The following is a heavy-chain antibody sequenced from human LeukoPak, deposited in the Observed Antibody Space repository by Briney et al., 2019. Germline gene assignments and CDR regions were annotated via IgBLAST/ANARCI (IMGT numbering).Heavy chain of an antibody. CDR3: ARGGTYYYYGMDV. V-gene: IGHV1-69*13. Sequence: ASVKVSCKASGGTFSSYAISWVRQAPGQGLEWMGGIIPIFGTANYAQKFQGRVTITADESTSTAYMELSSLRSEDTAIYYCARGGTYYYYGMDVWGQGTTVTVSS. CDR1: GGTFSSYA. CDR2: IIPIFGTA. J-gene: IGHJ6*02. D-gene: IGHD1-26*01.